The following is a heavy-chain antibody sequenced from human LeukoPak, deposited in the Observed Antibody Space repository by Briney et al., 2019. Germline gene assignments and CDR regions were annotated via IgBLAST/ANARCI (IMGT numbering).Heavy chain of an antibody. CDR3: ARTSRAPYYFDY. CDR1: GGSISSGSYY. CDR2: IYTSGST. J-gene: IGHJ4*02. V-gene: IGHV4-61*02. D-gene: IGHD6-6*01. Sequence: SETLSLTCTVSGGSISSGSYYWSWIRQPAGKGLEWIGRIYTSGSTNYNPSLKSRVTISVDTSKNQFSLKLSSVTAADTAVYYCARTSRAPYYFDYWGQGTLVTVSS.